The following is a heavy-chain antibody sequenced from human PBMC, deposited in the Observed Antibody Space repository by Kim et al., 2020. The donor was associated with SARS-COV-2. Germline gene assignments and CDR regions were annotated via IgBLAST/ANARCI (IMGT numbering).Heavy chain of an antibody. V-gene: IGHV1-58*02. J-gene: IGHJ4*02. D-gene: IGHD4-17*01. CDR3: AAFDYYGDYGFDY. CDR1: GFTFTSSA. CDR2: IVVGSGNT. Sequence: SVKVSCKASGFTFTSSAMQWVRQARGQRLEWIGWIVVGSGNTNYAQKFQERVTITRDMSTSTAYMELSSLRSEDTAVYYCAAFDYYGDYGFDYWGQGTLVTVSS.